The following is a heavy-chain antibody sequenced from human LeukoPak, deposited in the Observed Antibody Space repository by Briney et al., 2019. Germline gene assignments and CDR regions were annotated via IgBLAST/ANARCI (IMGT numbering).Heavy chain of an antibody. CDR3: ARNDIAADEEYFQH. D-gene: IGHD6-6*01. CDR1: GGSISSGSYY. CDR2: IYTSGST. V-gene: IGHV4-61*02. J-gene: IGHJ1*01. Sequence: SETLSLTCTVSGGSISSGSYYWSWIRQPAGKGLEWIGRIYTSGSTNYNPSLKSRVTISVDTSKNQFSLKLSSVTAADTAVYYCARNDIAADEEYFQHWGQGTLVTVSS.